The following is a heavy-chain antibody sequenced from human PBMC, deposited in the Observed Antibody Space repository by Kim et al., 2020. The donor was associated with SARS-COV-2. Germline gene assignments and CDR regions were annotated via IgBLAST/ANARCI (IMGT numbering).Heavy chain of an antibody. D-gene: IGHD4-17*01. J-gene: IGHJ4*02. CDR1: GFTFSSYG. V-gene: IGHV3-33*01. CDR2: IWYDGSNK. Sequence: GGSLRLSCAASGFTFSSYGMHWVRQAPGKGLEWVAVIWYDGSNKYYADSVKGRFTISRDNSKNTLYLQMNSLRAEDTAVYYCARDRVLGAYGGNSFDYWGQGTLVTVSS. CDR3: ARDRVLGAYGGNSFDY.